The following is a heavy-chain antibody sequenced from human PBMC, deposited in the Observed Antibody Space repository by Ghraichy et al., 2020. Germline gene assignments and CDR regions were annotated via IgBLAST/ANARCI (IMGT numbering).Heavy chain of an antibody. CDR2: IYYSGSI. D-gene: IGHD2-15*01. CDR3: ARHFCAGKSGGSCYGWFDP. V-gene: IGHV4-39*01. Sequence: SETLSLTCTVSGGSISSSSYYWGWIRQPPGKGLEWIGSIYYSGSINYNPSLKSRVTISVDTSKNQFSLKLSSVTAADTAAYYCARHFCAGKSGGSCYGWFDPWGQGTLVTVSS. CDR1: GGSISSSSYY. J-gene: IGHJ5*02.